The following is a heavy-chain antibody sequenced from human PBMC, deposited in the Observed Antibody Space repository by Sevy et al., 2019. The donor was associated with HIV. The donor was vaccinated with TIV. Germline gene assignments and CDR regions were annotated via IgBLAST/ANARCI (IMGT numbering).Heavy chain of an antibody. D-gene: IGHD1-26*01. CDR2: INYNGHI. Sequence: SETLSLTCTVSGGSITSLYWSWIRPPPGKGLGWIANINYNGHINYNPSLKSRVTLSLDTSKNQFSLRLSSVTAADTAMYYCAGENAWGRGYSWGQGTLVTVSS. J-gene: IGHJ4*02. CDR1: GGSITSLY. CDR3: AGENAWGRGYS. V-gene: IGHV4-59*08.